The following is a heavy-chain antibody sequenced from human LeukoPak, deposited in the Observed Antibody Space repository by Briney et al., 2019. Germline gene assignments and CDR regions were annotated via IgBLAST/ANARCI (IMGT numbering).Heavy chain of an antibody. V-gene: IGHV3-13*01. CDR2: IGTASDT. D-gene: IGHD1-1*01. Sequence: GGSLRLPCAASGFTFSSFDMHWVRHPTGQGLEWVSTIGTASDTYYPGSVEGRFTLSRDNAMNSLYLQMNSLTAGDTAVHYCARGPPRGKYYYMDVWGKGTTVTVSS. CDR3: ARGPPRGKYYYMDV. CDR1: GFTFSSFD. J-gene: IGHJ6*03.